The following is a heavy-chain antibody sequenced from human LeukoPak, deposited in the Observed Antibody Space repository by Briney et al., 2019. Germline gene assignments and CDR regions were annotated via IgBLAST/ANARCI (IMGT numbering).Heavy chain of an antibody. J-gene: IGHJ6*02. CDR2: ISYDGSNK. V-gene: IGHV3-30*18. CDR3: AKDTSLTGYYPRYYYYGMDV. D-gene: IGHD3-9*01. CDR1: GFTFSSYG. Sequence: GGSLRLSCAASGFTFSSYGMHWVRQAPGKGLEWVAVISYDGSNKYYADSVKGRFTISRDNSKNTLYLQMNSLRAEDTAVYYCAKDTSLTGYYPRYYYYGMDVWGQGTTVTVSS.